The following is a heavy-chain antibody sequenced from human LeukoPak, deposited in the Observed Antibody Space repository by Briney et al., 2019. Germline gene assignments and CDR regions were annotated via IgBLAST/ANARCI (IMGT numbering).Heavy chain of an antibody. CDR3: ARGWAYYYDSSGYYLSYYFDY. J-gene: IGHJ4*02. V-gene: IGHV3-21*01. D-gene: IGHD3-22*01. CDR1: GFTFSSYS. Sequence: PGGSLRLSCAASGFTFSSYSMNWVRQAPGKGLEWVSSISSSSSYIYYADSVKGRFTIPRDNAKNSLYLQMNSLRAEDTAVYYCARGWAYYYDSSGYYLSYYFDYWGQGTLVTVSS. CDR2: ISSSSSYI.